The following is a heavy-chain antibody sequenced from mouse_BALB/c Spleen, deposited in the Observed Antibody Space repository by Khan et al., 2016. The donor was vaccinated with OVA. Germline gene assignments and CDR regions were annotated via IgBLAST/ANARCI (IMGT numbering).Heavy chain of an antibody. V-gene: IGHV2-9*02. Sequence: QVQLQQSGPGLVAPSQSLSITCTVSGFSLTSYGVHWVRQPPGKGLEWLGVIWAGGSTNYNSALMSRLSISTDNSKSQVFLKMNSRQTDDTAMYYCARLEDIWGQGTTLTVSS. J-gene: IGHJ2*01. CDR1: GFSLTSYG. D-gene: IGHD1-3*01. CDR2: IWAGGST. CDR3: ARLEDI.